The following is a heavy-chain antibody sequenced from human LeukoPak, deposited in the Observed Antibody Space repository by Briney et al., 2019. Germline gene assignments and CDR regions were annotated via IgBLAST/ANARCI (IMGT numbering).Heavy chain of an antibody. CDR2: INSDGSST. D-gene: IGHD5/OR15-5a*01. Sequence: GGSLRLSCAASGFTFSSNWMHWVRLGPGKGLVWVSRINSDGSSTTYADSVKGRFTISRDNAKNTVYLQMNSLGADDTAVYYCGSSTVWYYYYYMDVWGKGTTVTVSS. V-gene: IGHV3-74*03. CDR1: GFTFSSNW. J-gene: IGHJ6*03. CDR3: GSSTVWYYYYYMDV.